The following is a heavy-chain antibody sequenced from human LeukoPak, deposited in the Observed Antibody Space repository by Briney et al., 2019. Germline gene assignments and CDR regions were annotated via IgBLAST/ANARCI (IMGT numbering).Heavy chain of an antibody. CDR3: ARGPSDFWSGYYSRGWFDP. V-gene: IGHV1-8*01. D-gene: IGHD3-3*01. Sequence: ASVKVSCKASGYTFTSYDINGVRQATGQGLEGMGWMNPNSGNTGYAQKFQGRVTMTRNTSISTAYMELSSLRSEDTAVYYCARGPSDFWSGYYSRGWFDPWGQGTLVTVSS. CDR1: GYTFTSYD. J-gene: IGHJ5*02. CDR2: MNPNSGNT.